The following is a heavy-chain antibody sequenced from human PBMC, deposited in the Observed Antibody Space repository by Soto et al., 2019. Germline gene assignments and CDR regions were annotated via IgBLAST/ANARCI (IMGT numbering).Heavy chain of an antibody. J-gene: IGHJ4*02. D-gene: IGHD2-2*01. CDR2: IYHSGST. CDR3: ARDRYCCSTSCYGIDY. Sequence: LRRTLSLTCAVSGGSISSSNWWSWVRQPPGKGLEWIGEIYHSGSTNYNPSLKSRVTISVDKSKNQFSLKLSSVTAADTAVYYCARDRYCCSTSCYGIDYWGQGTLVTVSS. CDR1: GGSISSSNW. V-gene: IGHV4-4*02.